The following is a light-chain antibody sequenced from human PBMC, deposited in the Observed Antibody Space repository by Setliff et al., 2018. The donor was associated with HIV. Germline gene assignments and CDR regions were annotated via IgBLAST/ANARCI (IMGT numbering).Light chain of an antibody. CDR2: GVT. Sequence: SALTQPASVSGSPGQSITISCTGTSSDVGNYNLVSWYQHHPGKAPILLVYGVTKRPSGVSNRFSGSKSGNTASLTISGLQAEDEADYYCCSYAGSITFYVFGTGTKVTVL. J-gene: IGLJ1*01. CDR3: CSYAGSITFYV. CDR1: SSDVGNYNL. V-gene: IGLV2-23*02.